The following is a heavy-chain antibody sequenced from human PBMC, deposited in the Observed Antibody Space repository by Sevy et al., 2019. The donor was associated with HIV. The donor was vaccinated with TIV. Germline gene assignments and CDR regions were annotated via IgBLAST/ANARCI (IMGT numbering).Heavy chain of an antibody. V-gene: IGHV3-15*01. Sequence: GGSLRLSCAASGITITNAWMTWVRQAPGKGLEWVGRIKSNTDGGTTDYAAPVKGRFTISRDDSKSTLFLQMHSLKTDDTAVYYCATKGNFWSGYQYFDYWGQGTLVTVSS. J-gene: IGHJ4*02. CDR3: ATKGNFWSGYQYFDY. CDR2: IKSNTDGGTT. CDR1: GITITNAW. D-gene: IGHD3-3*01.